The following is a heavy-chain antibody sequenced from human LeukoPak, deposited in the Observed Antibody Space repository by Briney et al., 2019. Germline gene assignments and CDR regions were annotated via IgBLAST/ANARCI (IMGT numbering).Heavy chain of an antibody. D-gene: IGHD4-17*01. V-gene: IGHV3-23*01. CDR2: ISGSGGNT. CDR3: AKDQYGYYGMDV. CDR1: GFTFSSYA. Sequence: GGSLRLSCAASGFTFSSYAMSWVRQAPGKGLEWVSAISGSGGNTYYADSVKGRFTISRDNSKNTLYLQMNSLRAEDTAVYYCAKDQYGYYGMDVWGQGTTVTVSS. J-gene: IGHJ6*02.